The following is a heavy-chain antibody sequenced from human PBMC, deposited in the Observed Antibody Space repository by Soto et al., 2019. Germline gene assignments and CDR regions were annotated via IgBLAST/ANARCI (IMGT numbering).Heavy chain of an antibody. V-gene: IGHV4-4*02. CDR2: IFHSGST. J-gene: IGHJ4*02. CDR1: GGSIRSNNW. Sequence: QVQLQESGPGLVKPSGTLSLTCAVSGGSIRSNNWWSWVRQPPGKGLEWIGEIFHSGSTNYNPSPKNRVTISVDKSKNQFSLTLSSVTAADTAVYYCERVLSGSYSDYWGQGTLGTVSS. CDR3: ERVLSGSYSDY. D-gene: IGHD1-26*01.